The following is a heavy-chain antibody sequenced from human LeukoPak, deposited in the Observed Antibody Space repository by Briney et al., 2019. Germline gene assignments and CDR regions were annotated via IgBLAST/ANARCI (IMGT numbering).Heavy chain of an antibody. CDR3: ARGYSYGYICY. Sequence: GGSLKLSCAASGFTVSSNYMNWVRQAPGKGLEWVSVIYDGGSTDYADSVKGRFTISRDNSKNMLYLQMNSLRAEDTAVYYCARGYSYGYICYWGQGTLVTVSS. J-gene: IGHJ4*02. D-gene: IGHD5-18*01. V-gene: IGHV3-66*01. CDR2: IYDGGST. CDR1: GFTVSSNY.